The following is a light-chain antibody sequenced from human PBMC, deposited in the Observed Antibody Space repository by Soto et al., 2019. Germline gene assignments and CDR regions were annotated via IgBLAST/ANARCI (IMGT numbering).Light chain of an antibody. CDR3: ASYTTTSTRV. J-gene: IGLJ1*01. CDR2: EAS. Sequence: QSVLNQPASVSGSPGQSIAISCTGTSSDVGAYDYVSCYQQHPDKAPKLMIYEASNRPPGGSYSFSGTKSVNTATLTISGLQAEDEADYCCASYTTTSTRVFGTGTKVTVL. V-gene: IGLV2-14*03. CDR1: SSDVGAYDY.